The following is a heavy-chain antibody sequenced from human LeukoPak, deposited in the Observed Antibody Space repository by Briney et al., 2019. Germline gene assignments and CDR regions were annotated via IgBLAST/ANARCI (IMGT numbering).Heavy chain of an antibody. CDR2: ISSSSSTI. CDR3: ARPLLVAAWSSLSSTSCYTSCYFDY. J-gene: IGHJ4*02. CDR1: GFTFSTHS. Sequence: PGESLRLSCAASGFTFSTHSMHWVRQAPGKGLEWVSYISSSSSTIYYADSVKGRFTISRDNAKNSLYLQMNSLRAEDTAVYYCARPLLVAAWSSLSSTSCYTSCYFDYWGQGTLVTVSS. D-gene: IGHD2-2*02. V-gene: IGHV3-48*01.